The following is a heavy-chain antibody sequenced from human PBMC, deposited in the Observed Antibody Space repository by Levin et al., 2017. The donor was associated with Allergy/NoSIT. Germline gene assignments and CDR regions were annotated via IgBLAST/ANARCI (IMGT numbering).Heavy chain of an antibody. J-gene: IGHJ4*02. CDR1: GGTFSSYT. Sequence: ASVKVSCKASGGTFSSYTISWVRQAPGQGLEWMGRIIPILGIANYAQKFQGRVTITADKSTSTAYMELSSLRSEDTAVYYCAGLHSSGWEGIDYWGQGTLVTVSS. CDR3: AGLHSSGWEGIDY. CDR2: IIPILGIA. D-gene: IGHD6-19*01. V-gene: IGHV1-69*02.